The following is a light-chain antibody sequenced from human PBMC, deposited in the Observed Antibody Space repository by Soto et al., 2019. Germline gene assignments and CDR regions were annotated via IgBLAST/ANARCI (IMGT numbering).Light chain of an antibody. J-gene: IGKJ3*01. CDR3: QQRSNWPLT. CDR1: QSVSSY. V-gene: IGKV3-11*01. CDR2: DAS. Sequence: EIVLTQSPATLSLSPGERATLSCRASQSVSSYLAWYQQKPGQAPRLLIYDASNRATGIPARFSGSGSGTDFTLTISSLEPEDFAVYDCQQRSNWPLTFGTGTKVDIK.